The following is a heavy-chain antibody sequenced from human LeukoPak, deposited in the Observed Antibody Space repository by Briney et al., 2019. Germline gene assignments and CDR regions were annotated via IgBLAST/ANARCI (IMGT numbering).Heavy chain of an antibody. D-gene: IGHD3-10*01. J-gene: IGHJ4*02. CDR3: ARSAGSGSYDY. V-gene: IGHV3-21*01. CDR2: ISGSSSYI. CDR1: GFTFGTYA. Sequence: GGSLRLTCAASGFTFGTYAMHWVRQAPGKGLEWVSSISGSSSYIFYADSVKGRFTISRDNAKNSLYLQMNSLRAEDTAVYYCARSAGSGSYDYWGQGTLATVSS.